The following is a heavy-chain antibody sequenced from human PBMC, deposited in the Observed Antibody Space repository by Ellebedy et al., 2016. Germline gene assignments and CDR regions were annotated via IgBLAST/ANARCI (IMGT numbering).Heavy chain of an antibody. CDR2: ISGSGITI. J-gene: IGHJ6*02. V-gene: IGHV3-11*04. CDR3: ARDPPTITIYYGMDV. D-gene: IGHD5-12*01. CDR1: GFTFSDYY. Sequence: GGSLRLSXAASGFTFSDYYMSWIRQAPGKGLEWVSYISGSGITIYYADSMKGRFTISRDNAKNSLYLQMNSLRDEDTAVYYCARDPPTITIYYGMDVWGQGTTVTVSS.